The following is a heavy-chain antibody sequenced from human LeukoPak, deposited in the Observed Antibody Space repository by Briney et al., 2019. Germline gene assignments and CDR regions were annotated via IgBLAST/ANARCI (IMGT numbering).Heavy chain of an antibody. V-gene: IGHV4-59*06. CDR2: IYYSGST. D-gene: IGHD5-24*01. Sequence: SETLSLTCTVSGGSISSYYWSWIRQHPGKGLEWIGYIYYSGSTYYNPSLKSRVTISVDTSKNQFSLKLSSVTAADTAVYYCARDQGVNWFDPWGQGTLVTVSS. CDR3: ARDQGVNWFDP. CDR1: GGSISSYY. J-gene: IGHJ5*02.